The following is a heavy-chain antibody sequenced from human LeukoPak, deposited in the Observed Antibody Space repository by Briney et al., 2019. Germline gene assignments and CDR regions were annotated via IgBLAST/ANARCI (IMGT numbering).Heavy chain of an antibody. Sequence: GGSLRLSCAASGFTFSSYWMSWVRQAPGKGLEWVANIKQDGSEKYYVDSVKGRFTISRDNAKNSLYLQMNSLRADDTAVYCCARERGSGSYHPFDPWGQGTLATVSS. D-gene: IGHD3-10*01. CDR2: IKQDGSEK. V-gene: IGHV3-7*01. J-gene: IGHJ5*02. CDR3: ARERGSGSYHPFDP. CDR1: GFTFSSYW.